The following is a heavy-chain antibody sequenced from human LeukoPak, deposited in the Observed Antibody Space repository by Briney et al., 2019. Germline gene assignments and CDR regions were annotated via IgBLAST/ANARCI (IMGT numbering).Heavy chain of an antibody. V-gene: IGHV3-74*01. J-gene: IGHJ1*01. Sequence: PGRSLRLSCVGSGFTFSSYWLDWVRQAPGKGLVWVSGINTDGSSTSYADSVKGRFTISRDNAKNTLDLQMTNLRAEDTALYYCYGANADHWGQGTLVTVSS. CDR1: GFTFSSYW. CDR2: INTDGSST. CDR3: YGANADH. D-gene: IGHD4-23*01.